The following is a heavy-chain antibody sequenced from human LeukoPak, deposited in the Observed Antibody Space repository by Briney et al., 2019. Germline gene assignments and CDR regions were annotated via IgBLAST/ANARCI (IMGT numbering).Heavy chain of an antibody. CDR1: GFTFSSYN. D-gene: IGHD4-17*01. Sequence: NPGGSLRLSCAASGFTFSSYNMNWVRQAPGKGLEWVSSISTTSDYIYYADSLKGRFTISRDNAKNSLYLQMNSLRAEDTAVYYCASYGDYYYYYMDVWGKGTTVTISS. CDR3: ASYGDYYYYYMDV. V-gene: IGHV3-21*01. J-gene: IGHJ6*03. CDR2: ISTTSDYI.